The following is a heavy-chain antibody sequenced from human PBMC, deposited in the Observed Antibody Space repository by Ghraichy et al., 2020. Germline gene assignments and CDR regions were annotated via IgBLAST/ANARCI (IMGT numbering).Heavy chain of an antibody. Sequence: SVKVSCKASGGTFSSYAISWVRQAPGQGLEWMGGIIPIFGTANYAQKFQGRVTITADKSTSTAYMELSSLRSEDTAVYYCARYPTFNPALDYWGQGTLVTVSS. J-gene: IGHJ4*02. V-gene: IGHV1-69*06. CDR2: IIPIFGTA. CDR3: ARYPTFNPALDY. D-gene: IGHD2-2*01. CDR1: GGTFSSYA.